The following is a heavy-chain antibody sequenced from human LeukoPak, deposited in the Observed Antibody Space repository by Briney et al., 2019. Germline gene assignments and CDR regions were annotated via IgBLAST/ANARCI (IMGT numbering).Heavy chain of an antibody. J-gene: IGHJ3*02. D-gene: IGHD6-13*01. CDR2: FDPEDGET. Sequence: ASVKVSCKVSGYTLTELSMHWVRQAPGKGLEWMGGFDPEDGETIYAQKFQGRVTMTEDTSTDTAYMELSSLRSEDTAVYYCATPAGYSSSRGPFDIWGQGTMVTVSS. CDR3: ATPAGYSSSRGPFDI. V-gene: IGHV1-24*01. CDR1: GYTLTELS.